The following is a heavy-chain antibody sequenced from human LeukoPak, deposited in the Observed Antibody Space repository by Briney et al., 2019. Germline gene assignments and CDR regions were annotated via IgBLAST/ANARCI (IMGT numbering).Heavy chain of an antibody. CDR2: IIPIFGTA. CDR1: GGTFSSYA. J-gene: IGHJ5*02. D-gene: IGHD2-21*02. V-gene: IGHV1-69*13. Sequence: ASVKVSCKASGGTFSSYAISWVRQAPGQGLEWMGGIIPIFGTANYAQKFQGRVTITADESTSIAYMELSSLRSEDTAVYYCAREGVSLAYCGGDCYHTAYWFDPWGQGTLVTVSS. CDR3: AREGVSLAYCGGDCYHTAYWFDP.